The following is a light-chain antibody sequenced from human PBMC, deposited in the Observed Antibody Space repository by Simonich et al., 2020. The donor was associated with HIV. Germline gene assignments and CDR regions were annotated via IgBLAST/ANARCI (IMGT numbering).Light chain of an antibody. Sequence: EIVMTQSPATLSVSPGERATLSCRASQSVSSNLAWYQQKPGQSPRLLIYGASARATGIPARFSGSGSGTEFTITISSLQSEDFAVYYCQQYNYWPLFLTFGPGTKVDIK. J-gene: IGKJ3*01. CDR1: QSVSSN. CDR3: QQYNYWPLFLT. V-gene: IGKV3-15*01. CDR2: GAS.